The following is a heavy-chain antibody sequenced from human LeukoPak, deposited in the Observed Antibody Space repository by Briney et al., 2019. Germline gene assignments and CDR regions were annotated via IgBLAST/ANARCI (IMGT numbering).Heavy chain of an antibody. CDR2: IRSKANSYAT. CDR1: GFTFSGSA. J-gene: IGHJ5*02. D-gene: IGHD6-19*01. Sequence: GGSLKLSCAASGFTFSGSAMHWVRQASGKGLEWVGRIRSKANSYATAYAASVKGRFTISRDDSKNTAYLQMNSLKTEDTAVYYCTRLGGYSSGWDHATWGQGTLVTVSS. CDR3: TRLGGYSSGWDHAT. V-gene: IGHV3-73*01.